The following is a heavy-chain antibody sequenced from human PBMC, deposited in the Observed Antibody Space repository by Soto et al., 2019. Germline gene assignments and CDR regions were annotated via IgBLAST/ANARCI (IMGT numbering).Heavy chain of an antibody. CDR3: SKGLGYCGSASFHASRFAS. J-gene: IGHJ4*02. Sequence: GGSLRLSCAASGFTSSSYAMSWVRQAPGKVLEWVSAISGTGGSTYYADSVKGRFTISRDNSKNTMYLQMNSLRAEDTAVYYCSKGLGYCGSASFHASRFASWGQGTLVTVP. D-gene: IGHD2-2*03. CDR1: GFTSSSYA. CDR2: ISGTGGST. V-gene: IGHV3-23*01.